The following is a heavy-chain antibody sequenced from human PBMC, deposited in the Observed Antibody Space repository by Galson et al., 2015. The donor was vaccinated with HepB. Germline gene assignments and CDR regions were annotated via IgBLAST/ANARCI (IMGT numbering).Heavy chain of an antibody. CDR3: AAVGGPEGYFDC. D-gene: IGHD3-16*01. Sequence: SCKVSGYTLTELSMHWVRQAPGKGLEWKGGFDPEDGETIYAQKFQGRVTMTEDTSTDTAYMELSSLRSEDTAVYYCAAVGGPEGYFDCWGQGTLVTVSS. V-gene: IGHV1-24*01. CDR1: GYTLTELS. J-gene: IGHJ4*02. CDR2: FDPEDGET.